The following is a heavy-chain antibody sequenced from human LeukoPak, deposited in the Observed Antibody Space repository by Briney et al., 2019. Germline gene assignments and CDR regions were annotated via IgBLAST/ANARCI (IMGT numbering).Heavy chain of an antibody. CDR3: ARGDCSSTSCYLHFDY. D-gene: IGHD2-2*01. V-gene: IGHV1-2*02. CDR2: INPNSGGT. Sequence: GASVKVSCKASGYTFTGYYMHWVRQAPGQGLEWMGWINPNSGGTNYAQKFQGRVTMTRDTSISTAYMELSRLRSDDTAVYCCARGDCSSTSCYLHFDYWGQGTLVTVSS. CDR1: GYTFTGYY. J-gene: IGHJ4*02.